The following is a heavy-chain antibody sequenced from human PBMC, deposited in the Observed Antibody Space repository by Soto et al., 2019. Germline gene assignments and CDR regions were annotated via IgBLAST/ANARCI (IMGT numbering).Heavy chain of an antibody. D-gene: IGHD2-8*01. CDR2: IYYDGSNR. CDR3: ERAWCTEGVWYYYFDY. Sequence: GGSLRLSCAASGFTFGTYAMHWVRQAPGKGLEWVAVIYYDGSNRYYGDAVRGRFTISRDNSKSTLYLQMSSLRAEDTAVYYCERAWCTEGVWYYYFDYWGQGTLVTVSS. CDR1: GFTFGTYA. V-gene: IGHV3-33*01. J-gene: IGHJ4*02.